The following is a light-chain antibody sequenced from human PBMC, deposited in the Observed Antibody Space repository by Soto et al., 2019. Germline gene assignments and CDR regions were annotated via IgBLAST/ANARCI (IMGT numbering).Light chain of an antibody. CDR1: QSVSSSY. Sequence: EIVLTQSPGTLSVSPGERVTLSCRASQSVSSSYLAWYQQRPGQAPRLLIFGASYRATGNPDRFSGSGSGTDFTLTISRLEPEDFAVYYCQQYSSSPPEFTFGPGTKVDSK. CDR3: QQYSSSPPEFT. J-gene: IGKJ3*01. CDR2: GAS. V-gene: IGKV3-20*01.